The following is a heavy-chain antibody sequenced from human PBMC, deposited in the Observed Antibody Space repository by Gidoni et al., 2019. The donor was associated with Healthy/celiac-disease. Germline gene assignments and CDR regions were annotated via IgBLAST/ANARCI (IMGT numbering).Heavy chain of an antibody. V-gene: IGHV4-30-2*01. CDR2: IYHSGST. Sequence: QLQLQESGPGLVKPSQTLSPTCSVPGGSISSGGYSWSWIRQPPGKGLEWIGYIYHSGSTYYNPSLKSRVTISVYRSKNQFSLQLSSVTAADTAVYYCARQNEQWLVIDYWGQVTLVTVSS. CDR1: GGSISSGGYS. J-gene: IGHJ4*02. D-gene: IGHD6-19*01. CDR3: ARQNEQWLVIDY.